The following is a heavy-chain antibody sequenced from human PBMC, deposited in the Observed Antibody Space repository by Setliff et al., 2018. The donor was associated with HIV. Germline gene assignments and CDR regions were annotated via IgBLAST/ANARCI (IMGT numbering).Heavy chain of an antibody. CDR3: ARHSICGGDCIEYYFDY. V-gene: IGHV4-39*01. D-gene: IGHD2-21*02. CDR1: GGSISSSSYY. J-gene: IGHJ4*02. Sequence: NPSETLSLTCTASGGSISSSSYYWGWIRQPPGKWLGWIGSRYYSGSTCYNPSLKSRVTISVDTSKNQFSLKLSSATAAATAVYYCARHSICGGDCIEYYFDYWGQGTRVTGSS. CDR2: RYYSGST.